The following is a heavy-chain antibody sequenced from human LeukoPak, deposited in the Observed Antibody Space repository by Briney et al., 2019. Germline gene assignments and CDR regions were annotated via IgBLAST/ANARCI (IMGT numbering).Heavy chain of an antibody. D-gene: IGHD4-23*01. J-gene: IGHJ1*01. V-gene: IGHV4-34*01. CDR1: GGSFSSYY. CDR3: ARYLDYGGNSRVFQH. Sequence: PSETLSLTCAVYGGSFSSYYWTWIRQPPGKGLEWIGEINHGGSTNYNPSLKSRVTISIDTSKNQFSLKLSSVTAADTAFYYCARYLDYGGNSRVFQHWGQGTLVTVSS. CDR2: INHGGST.